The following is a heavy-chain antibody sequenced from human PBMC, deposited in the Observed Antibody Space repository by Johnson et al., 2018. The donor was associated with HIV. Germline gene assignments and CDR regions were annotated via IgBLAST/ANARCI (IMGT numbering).Heavy chain of an antibody. CDR3: ARDRRLADAFDI. CDR1: GFTFSSYA. V-gene: IGHV3-30*04. D-gene: IGHD5-12*01. J-gene: IGHJ3*02. CDR2: ISYDGSNK. Sequence: QVQLVESGGDVVQPGRSLRLSCTASGFTFSSYALHWVRQAPGKGLEWVAVISYDGSNKYYADSVKGRFTISRDNSKNTLSLQMNSLRAEDTAVYYCARDRRLADAFDIWGQGTMVTVSS.